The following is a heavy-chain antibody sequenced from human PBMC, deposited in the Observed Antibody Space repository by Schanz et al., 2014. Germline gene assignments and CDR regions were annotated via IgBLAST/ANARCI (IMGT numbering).Heavy chain of an antibody. CDR3: ATMWGYCTATACKILEVLDV. V-gene: IGHV1-69*04. CDR2: IVPIAGIT. CDR1: GGTFSSYA. D-gene: IGHD2-8*02. Sequence: QVQLVQSGAEVKKPGSSVTASSKASGGTFSSYAFSWVRQAPGQGLEWMGRIVPIAGITNYAQRFQGRVTITADKSSDTAYMELSSLRSEDTAVYYCATMWGYCTATACKILEVLDVWGQGTMVTVSS. J-gene: IGHJ3*01.